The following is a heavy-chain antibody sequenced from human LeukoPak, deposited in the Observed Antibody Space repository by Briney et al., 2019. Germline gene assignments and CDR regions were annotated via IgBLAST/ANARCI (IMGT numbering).Heavy chain of an antibody. Sequence: PSETLSLTCTVSGGSISSGSYYWSWIRQPAGKGLEWIGRIYSSGSTNYNPSLKSRVTISVDTSKNQFSLKLSSVTAADTAVYYCARVCIAAAGRANWFDPWGQGTLVTVSS. D-gene: IGHD6-13*01. CDR1: GGSISSGSYY. V-gene: IGHV4-61*02. CDR2: IYSSGST. J-gene: IGHJ5*02. CDR3: ARVCIAAAGRANWFDP.